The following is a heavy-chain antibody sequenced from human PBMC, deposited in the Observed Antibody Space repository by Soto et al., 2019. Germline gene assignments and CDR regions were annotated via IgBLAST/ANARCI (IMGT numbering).Heavy chain of an antibody. D-gene: IGHD2-15*01. Sequence: LRLSCAASGFTFSSYAMHWVRQSPCKWPEWVAVISYDGSNKYYADSVKGRFTISRDNSKNTLYLQMNSLRAEDTAVYYCARGSGGGWYESNAFDIWGQGTMVTVSS. CDR1: GFTFSSYA. J-gene: IGHJ3*02. CDR3: ARGSGGGWYESNAFDI. CDR2: ISYDGSNK. V-gene: IGHV3-30-3*01.